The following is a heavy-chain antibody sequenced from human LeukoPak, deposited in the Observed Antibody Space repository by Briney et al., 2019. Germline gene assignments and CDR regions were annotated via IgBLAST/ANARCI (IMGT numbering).Heavy chain of an antibody. Sequence: GGSLRLSCAASGFTFSGYAMSWVRQAPGKGLEWVAVIWYDGSNKYYADSVKGRFTISRDNSKNTLYLQMNSLRAEDTAVYYCAREGSSTVTGFDYWGQGTLVTVSS. V-gene: IGHV3-33*08. CDR1: GFTFSGYA. D-gene: IGHD4-17*01. CDR2: IWYDGSNK. J-gene: IGHJ4*02. CDR3: AREGSSTVTGFDY.